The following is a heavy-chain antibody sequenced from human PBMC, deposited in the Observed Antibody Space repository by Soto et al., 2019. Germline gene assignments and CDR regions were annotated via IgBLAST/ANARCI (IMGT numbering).Heavy chain of an antibody. CDR1: GGSISSGGYS. Sequence: PSETMSLTCAVSGGSISSGGYSWSWIRQPPGKGLEWIGYIYHSGSTYYNPSLKSRVTISVDRSKNQFSLKLTSVTAADTAVYYCARLGGSGNYFPYFDCWGQGTLVTVS. CDR2: IYHSGST. D-gene: IGHD3-10*01. V-gene: IGHV4-30-2*01. CDR3: ARLGGSGNYFPYFDC. J-gene: IGHJ4*02.